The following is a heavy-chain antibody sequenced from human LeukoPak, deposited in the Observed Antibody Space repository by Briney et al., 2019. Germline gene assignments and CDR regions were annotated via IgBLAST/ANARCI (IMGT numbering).Heavy chain of an antibody. CDR1: GFTFSTYT. CDR3: ARGGYSGYDVLGFYFDY. J-gene: IGHJ4*02. V-gene: IGHV3-21*01. Sequence: GGSLRLSCAASGFTFSTYTMHWVRQAPGKGLEWVSSISSSSSYIYYAVSVKGRFTISRDNAKNSLYLQMNSLRAEDTAVYYCARGGYSGYDVLGFYFDYWGQGTLVTVSS. CDR2: ISSSSSYI. D-gene: IGHD5-12*01.